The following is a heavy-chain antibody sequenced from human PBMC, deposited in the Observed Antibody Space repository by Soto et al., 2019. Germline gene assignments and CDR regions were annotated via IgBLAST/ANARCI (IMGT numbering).Heavy chain of an antibody. CDR1: GFTFSSYA. D-gene: IGHD2-15*01. V-gene: IGHV3-23*01. J-gene: IGHJ4*02. CDR3: AKRMRCSGGSCYFYFDY. CDR2: ISGSGGST. Sequence: VGSLRLSCAASGFTFSSYAMSWVRQAPGKGLEWVSAISGSGGSTYYADSVKGRFTISRDNSKNTLYLQMNSLRAEDTAVYYCAKRMRCSGGSCYFYFDYWGQGTLVTVSS.